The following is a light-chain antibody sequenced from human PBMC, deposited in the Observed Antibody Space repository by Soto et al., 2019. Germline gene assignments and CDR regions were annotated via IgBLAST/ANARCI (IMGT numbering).Light chain of an antibody. V-gene: IGLV1-40*01. CDR2: GDS. CDR3: QSYDSSLSGVI. Sequence: QPVLTQPPSVSGAPGQRVTISCTGSSSNIGAGYGVHWYIQLPGTAPKLLVYGDSNRPSGVPDRFSGSKSDTSASLAITGLQAEDEADDYCQSYDSSLSGVIFGGGTKLTVL. CDR1: SSNIGAGYG. J-gene: IGLJ2*01.